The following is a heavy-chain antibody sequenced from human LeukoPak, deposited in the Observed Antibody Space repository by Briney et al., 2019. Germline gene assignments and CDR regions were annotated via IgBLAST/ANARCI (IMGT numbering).Heavy chain of an antibody. Sequence: ASVKVSCKASGYTFTTYGISWVRQAPGQGLEWMGWITTYRGDTNYAQNLQDRVTMTTDTSTSTVYMELRNLRSGDTAVYYCARTDLRLGGSSYGRIDSWGQGTLITVSS. D-gene: IGHD3-16*01. CDR1: GYTFTTYG. CDR2: ITTYRGDT. J-gene: IGHJ4*02. V-gene: IGHV1-18*04. CDR3: ARTDLRLGGSSYGRIDS.